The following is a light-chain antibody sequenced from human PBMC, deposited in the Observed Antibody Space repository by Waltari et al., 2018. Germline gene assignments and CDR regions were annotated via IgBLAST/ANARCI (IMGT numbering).Light chain of an antibody. CDR2: KAS. CDR3: QQFDTYPWT. V-gene: IGKV1-5*03. J-gene: IGKJ1*01. Sequence: DIQLTQSPSTLSASVGDRVTITCRASQAIGTWLAWYQQKPGTAPKLLVYKASRLQSGVPSRFSGSGSGTEFTLTITSLQPEDFATFYCQQFDTYPWTFGQGTKVDIK. CDR1: QAIGTW.